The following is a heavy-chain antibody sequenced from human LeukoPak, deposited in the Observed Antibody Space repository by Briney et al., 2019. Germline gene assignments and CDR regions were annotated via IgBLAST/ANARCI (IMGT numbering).Heavy chain of an antibody. D-gene: IGHD4-17*01. J-gene: IGHJ5*02. CDR3: VRGFYGDYSSDWFDP. CDR1: GVAITSNSW. V-gene: IGHV4-4*02. CDR2: IEHTGST. Sequence: PSETLSLTCAVSGVAITSNSWWNWVRQPPGKGLEWIGEIEHTGSTNYNPSLETRVTISVDKSKDQFSLELSSVTAADTAVYYCVRGFYGDYSSDWFDPWGRGTLVTVSS.